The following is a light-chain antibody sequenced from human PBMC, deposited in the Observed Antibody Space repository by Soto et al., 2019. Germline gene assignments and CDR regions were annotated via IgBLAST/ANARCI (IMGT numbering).Light chain of an antibody. Sequence: QSALTQPASVSGSTGQPITISCTGTSSDVGGYNYVSWYQQHPGKAPKLMIYDVSNRPSGVSNRFSGSKSGNTASLTISGLQAEYEADYYCSSYTSSSTTFGGGTKLTVL. CDR3: SSYTSSSTT. CDR1: SSDVGGYNY. CDR2: DVS. J-gene: IGLJ2*01. V-gene: IGLV2-14*01.